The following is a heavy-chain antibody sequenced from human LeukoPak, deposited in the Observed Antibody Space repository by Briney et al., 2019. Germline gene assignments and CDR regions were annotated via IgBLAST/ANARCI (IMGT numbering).Heavy chain of an antibody. J-gene: IGHJ3*02. CDR3: ARATYYYDSSGYPDAFDI. V-gene: IGHV4-39*07. CDR1: GASISSSSYY. CDR2: IYYPGST. Sequence: KSSETLSLTCTVSGASISSSSYYWGWIRQPPGKGREWIGNIYYPGSTYYNPSLKSRVTISVDTSKNQFSLKLSSVTAADTAVYYCARATYYYDSSGYPDAFDIWGQGTMVTVSS. D-gene: IGHD3-22*01.